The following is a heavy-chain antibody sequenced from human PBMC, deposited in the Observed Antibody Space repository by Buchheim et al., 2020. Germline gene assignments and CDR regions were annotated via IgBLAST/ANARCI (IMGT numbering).Heavy chain of an antibody. CDR3: ARTRYNWNDFYYYGMDV. Sequence: QVPLRESGPALVKPTQTLTLTCTFSGFSLSTSGMCVSWIRQPPGKALEWLALIDWDDDNYYSTSLKNRTNISTDTSKNQVVLTMTNMDPVDTATYYCARTRYNWNDFYYYGMDVWGQGTT. J-gene: IGHJ6*02. CDR1: GFSLSTSGMC. D-gene: IGHD1-1*01. CDR2: IDWDDDN. V-gene: IGHV2-70*01.